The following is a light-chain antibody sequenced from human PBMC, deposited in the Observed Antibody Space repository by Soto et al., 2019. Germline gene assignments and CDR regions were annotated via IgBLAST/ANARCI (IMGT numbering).Light chain of an antibody. Sequence: DIQMTQSPSSLSASVGDRVTITCRASQSISGYLNWYQQKPGKAPKLLIYAASSLQSGVPSRFSGSGSGTEFTLTISSLQPEDFATYYCQQSYSTPQNTFGQGTKLEIK. V-gene: IGKV1-39*01. CDR1: QSISGY. J-gene: IGKJ2*01. CDR2: AAS. CDR3: QQSYSTPQNT.